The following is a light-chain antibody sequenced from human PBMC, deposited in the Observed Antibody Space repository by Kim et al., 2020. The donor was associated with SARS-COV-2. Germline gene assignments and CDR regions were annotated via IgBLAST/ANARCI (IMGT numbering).Light chain of an antibody. CDR2: EVN. J-gene: IGLJ1*01. CDR1: SSDVGGYNI. Sequence: QSALTQPPSVSGSPGQSVAISCTGTSSDVGGYNIVTWYQQAPGTAPKLVIYEVNRRPSGVPDRFSGSKSGDTASLTISGLQAEDEADYYCSSYTSSNAFVFGTGTKVTVL. V-gene: IGLV2-18*02. CDR3: SSYTSSNAFV.